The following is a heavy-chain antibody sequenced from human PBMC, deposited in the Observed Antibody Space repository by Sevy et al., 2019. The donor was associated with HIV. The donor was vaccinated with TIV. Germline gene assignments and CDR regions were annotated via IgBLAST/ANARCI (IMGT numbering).Heavy chain of an antibody. D-gene: IGHD5-18*01. J-gene: IGHJ3*02. CDR3: ASAIRFVDTAMVGAFDI. CDR1: GGSISSYY. Sequence: SETLSLTCTVSGGSISSYYWSWIRQPPGKGLEWIGYIYYSGSTNYNPSLKSRVTISVDTSKNQFSLKLSSVTAADTAVYYCASAIRFVDTAMVGAFDIWGQGTMVTVSS. CDR2: IYYSGST. V-gene: IGHV4-59*01.